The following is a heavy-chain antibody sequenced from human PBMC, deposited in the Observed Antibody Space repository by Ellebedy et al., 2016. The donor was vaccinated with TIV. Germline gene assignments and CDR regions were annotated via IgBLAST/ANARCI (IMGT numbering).Heavy chain of an antibody. CDR3: VRSGHSDGYFDY. CDR2: LYSDDKT. J-gene: IGHJ4*02. V-gene: IGHV3-53*01. Sequence: PGGSLRLSCAASGFTVSTNYMSWVRQAPGKGLEWVSVLYSDDKTYYADPVKGRFTFSRDNSRNTVSLQMSGLRAEDTAIYYCVRSGHSDGYFDYWGQGTLVTVSS. CDR1: GFTVSTNY. D-gene: IGHD3-10*01.